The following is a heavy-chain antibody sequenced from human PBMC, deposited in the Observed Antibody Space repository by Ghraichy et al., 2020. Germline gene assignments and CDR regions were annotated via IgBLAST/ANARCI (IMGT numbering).Heavy chain of an antibody. CDR1: DGSINSGNSY. V-gene: IGHV4-39*01. CDR2: IYSSEKIDDSGTT. J-gene: IGHJ5*02. Sequence: SETLSLTCTVSDGSINSGNSYWAWIRQPPGKGREWKGNIYSSEKIDDSGTTDYNPSLKSRVTISVDTYKNQFSLRVSAVTAADTAVHYCAANLLVAQDSGWFAPWGQGTLVTVSS. CDR3: AANLLVAQDSGWFAP. D-gene: IGHD1-26*01.